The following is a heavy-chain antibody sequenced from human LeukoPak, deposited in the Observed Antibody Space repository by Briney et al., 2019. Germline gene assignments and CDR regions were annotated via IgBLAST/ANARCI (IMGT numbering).Heavy chain of an antibody. CDR1: GHTFTNYY. J-gene: IGHJ4*02. V-gene: IGHV1-46*01. Sequence: ASVKVSCKASGHTFTNYYMHWVRQAPGQGLEWMGLINPSGGRAGYAQKFQGRVTMTSDTSTSTIYMEVNSLRSEDTAMYYCARDHRGDFDYWGQGTLVTVSS. CDR2: INPSGGRA. CDR3: ARDHRGDFDY.